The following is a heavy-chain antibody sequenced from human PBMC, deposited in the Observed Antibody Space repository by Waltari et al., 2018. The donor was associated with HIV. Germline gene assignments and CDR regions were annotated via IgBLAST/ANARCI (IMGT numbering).Heavy chain of an antibody. CDR2: MNPNSGNT. CDR1: EYTFINFD. Sequence: QVHLVQSGPEVKRPGAYVKISCKAYEYTFINFDVNWVRQADGQGPEWLGWMNPNSGNTASPYKVEDRVTMTRDVSTDTAYMEMSGLTPEDMAIYYCARNSSAKGNRYFYYGLDVWGQGTPVTV. D-gene: IGHD3-22*01. J-gene: IGHJ6*02. V-gene: IGHV1-8*02. CDR3: ARNSSAKGNRYFYYGLDV.